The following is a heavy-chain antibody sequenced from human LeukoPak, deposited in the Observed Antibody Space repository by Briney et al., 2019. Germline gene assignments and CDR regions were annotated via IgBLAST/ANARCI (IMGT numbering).Heavy chain of an antibody. D-gene: IGHD3-16*01. CDR2: ISSNSGYI. J-gene: IGHJ3*02. Sequence: GGSLRLSCAASGFTFSSYSINWVRQAPGKGLEWVSSISSNSGYINYADSVKGRLTISRDNAEKSVYLQMNSLRVEDTAVYYCARVTSESQLGGALDIWGQGTMVTVSS. CDR3: ARVTSESQLGGALDI. V-gene: IGHV3-21*01. CDR1: GFTFSSYS.